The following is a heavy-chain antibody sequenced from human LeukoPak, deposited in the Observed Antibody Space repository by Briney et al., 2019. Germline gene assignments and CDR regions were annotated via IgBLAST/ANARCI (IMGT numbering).Heavy chain of an antibody. D-gene: IGHD2-8*01. CDR2: INHSGST. CDR1: GGSFSGYY. J-gene: IGHJ4*02. Sequence: SETLSLTCAVYGGSFSGYYWSWIRQPPGKGLEWIGEINHSGSTNYNPSLKSRVTISVDTSKNQFSLKLSSVTAADTAVYYCARAPNPDFFDDWGQGTLVAVSS. CDR3: ARAPNPDFFDD. V-gene: IGHV4-34*01.